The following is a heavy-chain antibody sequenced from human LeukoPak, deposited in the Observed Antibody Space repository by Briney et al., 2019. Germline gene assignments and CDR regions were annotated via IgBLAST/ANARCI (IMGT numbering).Heavy chain of an antibody. V-gene: IGHV3-9*01. D-gene: IGHD1-7*01. J-gene: IGHJ4*02. Sequence: QPGRSLRLSCAASGFTFDDYAMHLVRQAPGKGLEWVSGISWNSGSIGYADSVKGRFTISRDNAKNSLYLQMNSLRAEDTALYYCAKGYNWNYEASYFDYWGQGTLVTVSS. CDR1: GFTFDDYA. CDR2: ISWNSGSI. CDR3: AKGYNWNYEASYFDY.